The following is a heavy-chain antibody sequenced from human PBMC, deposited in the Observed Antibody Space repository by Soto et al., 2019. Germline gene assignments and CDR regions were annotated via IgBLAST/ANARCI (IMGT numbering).Heavy chain of an antibody. V-gene: IGHV1-18*01. Sequence: ASVKVSCKASGYTFTSYGISWVRQAPGQGLEWMGWISAYNGNTNYAQKLQGRVTMTTDTSTSTAYMELSSLRSDVTAVYYCATGRGGGNLTGCDCWGQVTLVAVSS. J-gene: IGHJ4*02. CDR3: ATGRGGGNLTGCDC. D-gene: IGHD3-9*01. CDR1: GYTFTSYG. CDR2: ISAYNGNT.